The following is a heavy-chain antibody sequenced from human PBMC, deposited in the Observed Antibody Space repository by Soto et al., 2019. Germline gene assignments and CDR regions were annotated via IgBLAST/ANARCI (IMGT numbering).Heavy chain of an antibody. CDR1: SGSISSYY. J-gene: IGHJ4*02. V-gene: IGHV4-59*01. CDR2: IYYSGST. D-gene: IGHD6-13*01. Sequence: WETLSLTCTVSSGSISSYYWSWIRQPPGKGLEWIGYIYYSGSTNYNPSLRSRVTISVDTSKNQFSLKLSSVTAADTAVYYCARDGAAAGTIWGQGTLVTVSS. CDR3: ARDGAAAGTI.